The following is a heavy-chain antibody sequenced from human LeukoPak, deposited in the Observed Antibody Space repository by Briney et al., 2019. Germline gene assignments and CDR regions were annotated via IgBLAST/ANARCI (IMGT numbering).Heavy chain of an antibody. Sequence: PSETLSLTCSVSGVSLSSHYWGWIRPPPGKGLELIGNIHDTGSTFYNPSLRGRVTISLDASNNQFSLKLTSMTAADTAVYYCARFSSGCSTSSCYLTYWGQGTLVTVS. J-gene: IGHJ4*02. V-gene: IGHV4-59*11. CDR2: IHDTGST. CDR1: GVSLSSHY. D-gene: IGHD2-2*01. CDR3: ARFSSGCSTSSCYLTY.